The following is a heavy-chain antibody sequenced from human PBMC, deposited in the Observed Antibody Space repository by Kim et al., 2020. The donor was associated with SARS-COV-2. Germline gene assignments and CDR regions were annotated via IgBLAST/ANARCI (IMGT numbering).Heavy chain of an antibody. CDR3: VRMDGIVGTKHYLDY. V-gene: IGHV3-23*01. J-gene: IGHJ4*02. Sequence: DAVKGRVTNSRDKAKNTLYLQMNRLRAEDTAVYYCVRMDGIVGTKHYLDYWGLGTLVTVSS. D-gene: IGHD1-26*01.